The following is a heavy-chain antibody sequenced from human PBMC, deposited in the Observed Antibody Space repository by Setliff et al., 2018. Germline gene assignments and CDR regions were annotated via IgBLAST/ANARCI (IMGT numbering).Heavy chain of an antibody. J-gene: IGHJ4*02. D-gene: IGHD6-19*01. CDR1: GYTFTSHY. CDR3: ARDRRDRYSSGWYPSH. V-gene: IGHV1-46*01. CDR2: INPSSGRT. Sequence: GASVKVSCKASGYTFTSHYMHWVRQAPGLGLEWMGTINPSSGRTSYAQKFQGRVTITADKSTSTAYMELSSLRSEDTAVYYCARDRRDRYSSGWYPSHWGQGTLVTVSS.